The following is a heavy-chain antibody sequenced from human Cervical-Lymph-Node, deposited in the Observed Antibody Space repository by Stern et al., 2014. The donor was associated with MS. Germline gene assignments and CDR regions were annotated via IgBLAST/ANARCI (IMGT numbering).Heavy chain of an antibody. D-gene: IGHD1-26*01. Sequence: VQLLESGAEVRKPGSSVKVSCKASGGSFRSLAISWVRQAPGQGLEWMGGIMPIFDSENYAQKFQGRVTITVDESTTTVYMELRSLRSEDTAVYYCARERVDMGESGGIMDQWGQGTLVTVSS. CDR3: ARERVDMGESGGIMDQ. J-gene: IGHJ4*02. CDR2: IMPIFDSE. V-gene: IGHV1-69*01. CDR1: GGSFRSLA.